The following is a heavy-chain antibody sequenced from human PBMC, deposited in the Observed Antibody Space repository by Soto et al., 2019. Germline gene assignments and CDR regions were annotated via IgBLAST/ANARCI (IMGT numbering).Heavy chain of an antibody. CDR3: ARGRTRLGIAAAGTLDY. V-gene: IGHV1-2*04. CDR1: GYTFTGYY. CDR2: INPNSVGT. Sequence: QVQLVQSGAEVKKPGASVKVSCKASGYTFTGYYMHWVRQAPGQGLERMGRINPNSVGTNYAQKLQGWVTMTRDTSISTAYMALSRLRSDDTAVYYCARGRTRLGIAAAGTLDYWGQGTLVTVSS. J-gene: IGHJ4*02. D-gene: IGHD6-13*01.